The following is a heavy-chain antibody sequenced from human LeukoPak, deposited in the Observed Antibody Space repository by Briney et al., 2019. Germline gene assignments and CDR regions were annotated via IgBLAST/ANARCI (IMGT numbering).Heavy chain of an antibody. CDR3: ARVEAAAGTAFDI. Sequence: SETLSLTCTVSGYSISSGYYWGWIRQPPGKGLEWIGSIYHTGSTYYSPSLKSRVTISVDTSKNQFSLKLSSVTAADTAVYYCARVEAAAGTAFDIWGQGTMVTVSS. CDR1: GYSISSGYY. V-gene: IGHV4-38-2*02. J-gene: IGHJ3*02. D-gene: IGHD6-13*01. CDR2: IYHTGST.